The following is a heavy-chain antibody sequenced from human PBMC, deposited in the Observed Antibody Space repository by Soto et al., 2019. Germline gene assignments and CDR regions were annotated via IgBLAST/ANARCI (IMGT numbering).Heavy chain of an antibody. D-gene: IGHD7-27*01. CDR3: ATSLTSVIDC. CDR2: ILPSFGTA. V-gene: IGHV1-69*01. Sequence: QLQLVQSGAEVKTPGSSVKVSCEASGGTFNTYAISWVRQAPGQGLEWMGGILPSFGTARYAQKFQDRVTITADGSTTTAYMELSSLKSEDTAVYYCATSLTSVIDCWGQGTLVTVSS. J-gene: IGHJ4*02. CDR1: GGTFNTYA.